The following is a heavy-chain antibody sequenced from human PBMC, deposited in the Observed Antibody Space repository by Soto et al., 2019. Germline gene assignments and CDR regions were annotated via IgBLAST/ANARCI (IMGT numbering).Heavy chain of an antibody. Sequence: EVQLLESGGGLVQPGGSLRLSCAASGFTFSTYWMNWVRQAPGKGLEWVAKIRHDSTERFYGDSVKGRFTVSRDDATESLFLQMNSLRVEDTAVYYCARSQRVGYHYEGHYFDYWGQGILVTVSS. CDR3: ARSQRVGYHYEGHYFDY. CDR1: GFTFSTYW. CDR2: IRHDSTER. J-gene: IGHJ4*02. V-gene: IGHV3-7*03. D-gene: IGHD3-22*01.